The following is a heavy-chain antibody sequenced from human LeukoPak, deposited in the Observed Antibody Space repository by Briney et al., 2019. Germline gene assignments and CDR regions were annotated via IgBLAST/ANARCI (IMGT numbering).Heavy chain of an antibody. V-gene: IGHV3-21*01. CDR1: RFIFSSYH. J-gene: IGHJ4*02. CDR3: ARGGCGYSYGTLHY. CDR2: ISSSNSFI. Sequence: GGSLRLSCAASRFIFSSYHMHWVRQPPGKGLEWVSSISSSNSFIYYADSMKGRFTISRDNAKNSLYLQMNSLRAEDTAVYYCARGGCGYSYGTLHYWGQGTLVTVSS. D-gene: IGHD5-18*01.